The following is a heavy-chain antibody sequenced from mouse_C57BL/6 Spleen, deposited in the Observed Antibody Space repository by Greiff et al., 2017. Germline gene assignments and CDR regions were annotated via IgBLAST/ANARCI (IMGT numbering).Heavy chain of an antibody. Sequence: QVQLQQPGAELVMPGASVKLSCKASGYTFTSYWMHWVKQRPGQGLEWIGEIDPSDSYTNYNQKFKGKSTLTVDTSSSAAHMQLSILTSEYAAVYYGTKGGSSYYATDYWGQGTSVTVSS. D-gene: IGHD1-3*01. CDR1: GYTFTSYW. V-gene: IGHV1-69*01. J-gene: IGHJ4*01. CDR2: IDPSDSYT. CDR3: TKGGSSYYATDY.